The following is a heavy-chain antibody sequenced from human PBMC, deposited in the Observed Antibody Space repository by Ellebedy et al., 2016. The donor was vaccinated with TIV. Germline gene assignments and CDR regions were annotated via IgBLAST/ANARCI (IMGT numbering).Heavy chain of an antibody. V-gene: IGHV3-9*01. D-gene: IGHD5-12*01. CDR3: SKDLTGYSLYYFES. Sequence: GGSLRLXXAASGFTFSSYAMSWVRQTPGKGLEWVAGISWHSGSVDYADSVKGRFTISRDNANNSLILQMNSLRVEDTALYYCSKDLTGYSLYYFESWGQGTLVTVSS. CDR2: ISWHSGSV. J-gene: IGHJ4*02. CDR1: GFTFSSYA.